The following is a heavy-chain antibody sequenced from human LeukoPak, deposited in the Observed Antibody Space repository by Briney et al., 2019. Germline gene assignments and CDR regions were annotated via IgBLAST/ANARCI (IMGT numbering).Heavy chain of an antibody. Sequence: GRSLRLSCAASGFTFSSYSMNWVRQAPGKGLEWVSYISSYSGTIHYADSVKGRFTISRDNAKNSLYLQMNSLGADDTAVYYCARGGYYYARGFDYWGQGTLVTVSS. J-gene: IGHJ4*02. CDR3: ARGGYYYARGFDY. D-gene: IGHD3-10*01. CDR1: GFTFSSYS. V-gene: IGHV3-48*01. CDR2: ISSYSGTI.